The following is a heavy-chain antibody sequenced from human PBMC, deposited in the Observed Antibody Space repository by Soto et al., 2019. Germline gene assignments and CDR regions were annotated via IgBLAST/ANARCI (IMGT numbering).Heavy chain of an antibody. D-gene: IGHD3-3*01. Sequence: GGSLRLSCAASGFTFSSYAMHWVRQAPGKGLEWVAVISYDGSNKYYADSVKGRFTISRDNSKNTLYLQMNSLRAEDTAVYYCARTYDFWSGYHYWGQGTLVTVSS. CDR3: ARTYDFWSGYHY. J-gene: IGHJ4*02. CDR2: ISYDGSNK. V-gene: IGHV3-30-3*01. CDR1: GFTFSSYA.